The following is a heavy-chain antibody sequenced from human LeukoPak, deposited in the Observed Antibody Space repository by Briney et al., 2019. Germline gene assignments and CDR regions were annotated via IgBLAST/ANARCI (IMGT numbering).Heavy chain of an antibody. CDR2: ISGSGGST. CDR1: GFTFSSYW. Sequence: GSLRLSCAASGFTFSSYWMSWVRQAPGKGLEWVSAISGSGGSTYYADSVKGRFTISRDNSKNTLYLQMNSLRAEDTAVYYCAKDRDSGYEGFDYWGQGTLVTVSS. J-gene: IGHJ4*02. CDR3: AKDRDSGYEGFDY. D-gene: IGHD5-12*01. V-gene: IGHV3-23*01.